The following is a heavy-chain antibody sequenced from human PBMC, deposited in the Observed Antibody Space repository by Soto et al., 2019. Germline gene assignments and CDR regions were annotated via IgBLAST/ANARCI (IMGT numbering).Heavy chain of an antibody. V-gene: IGHV3-30-3*01. CDR3: GRCICTSCHLGADY. J-gene: IGHJ4*02. CDR2: ISFDGNNK. Sequence: QVQLVESGGGVVQPGRSLRLSCAASGFTFSSYALHWVRQAPGRGLEWVALISFDGNNKYYANSVKGRFTISRDNSKNTLYLQMSRLRAEETAVYYCGRCICTSCHLGADYWGQGTLVTVSS. D-gene: IGHD2-2*01. CDR1: GFTFSSYA.